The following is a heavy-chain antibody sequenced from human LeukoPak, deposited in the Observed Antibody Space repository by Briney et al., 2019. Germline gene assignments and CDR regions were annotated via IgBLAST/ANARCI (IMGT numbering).Heavy chain of an antibody. CDR2: ISYDGSNK. J-gene: IGHJ6*03. Sequence: GGSLRLSCAASGFTFSSYAMHWVRQAPGKGLEWVAVISYDGSNKYYADSVKGRFTISRDNAKNSLYLQMNSLRAEDTAVYYCARDQGKRDFWPYYMDVWGKGTTVTVSS. V-gene: IGHV3-30-3*01. CDR1: GFTFSSYA. CDR3: ARDQGKRDFWPYYMDV. D-gene: IGHD3-3*01.